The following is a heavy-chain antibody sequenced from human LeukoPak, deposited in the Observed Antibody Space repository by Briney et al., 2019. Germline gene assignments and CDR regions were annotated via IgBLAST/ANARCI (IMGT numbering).Heavy chain of an antibody. CDR2: ISWNSGSI. CDR3: AKDIQLWLRESYFDY. Sequence: PCRSLRLSCAASGFTFDDYAMHWVRQAPGKGLEWVSGISWNSGSIGYADSVKGPFTISRDNAKNSLYLQMNSLRAEDTALYYCAKDIQLWLRESYFDYWGQGTLVTVSS. J-gene: IGHJ4*02. V-gene: IGHV3-9*01. D-gene: IGHD5-18*01. CDR1: GFTFDDYA.